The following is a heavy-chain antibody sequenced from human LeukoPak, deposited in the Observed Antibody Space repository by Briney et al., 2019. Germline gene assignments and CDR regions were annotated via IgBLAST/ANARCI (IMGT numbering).Heavy chain of an antibody. CDR2: INHSGST. J-gene: IGHJ4*02. CDR1: GGSFSDYY. D-gene: IGHD5-12*01. Sequence: SETLSLTCAVYGGSFSDYYWSWIRQPPGKGLEWIGEINHSGSTNYNPSLKSRVTISVDTSENQFSLKLSSVTAADTAVCYCARGRRVATIGGDFDYWGQGTLVTVSS. V-gene: IGHV4-34*01. CDR3: ARGRRVATIGGDFDY.